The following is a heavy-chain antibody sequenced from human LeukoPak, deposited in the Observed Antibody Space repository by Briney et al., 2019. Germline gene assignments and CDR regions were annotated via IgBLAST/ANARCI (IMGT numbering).Heavy chain of an antibody. CDR1: GFTFSSYS. CDR2: ISSSSSYI. V-gene: IGHV3-21*01. D-gene: IGHD6-13*01. J-gene: IGHJ4*02. Sequence: GGSLRLSCAASGFTFSSYSMNWVRQAPGKGLEWVSSISSSSSYIYYADSVKGRFTISRDNAKNSLYLQMNSLRAEDTAVYYCARGFEQLVGFDYWGQGTLVTVSS. CDR3: ARGFEQLVGFDY.